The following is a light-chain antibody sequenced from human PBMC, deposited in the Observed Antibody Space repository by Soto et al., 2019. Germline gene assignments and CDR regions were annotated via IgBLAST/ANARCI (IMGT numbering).Light chain of an antibody. J-gene: IGKJ5*01. CDR3: QQLHNYPLT. V-gene: IGKV1D-13*01. CDR2: DAS. CDR1: QGIITA. Sequence: ALQLTQSPSSLSASVGDRVTITCRASQGIITALAWYHQTPGKPPKVLIYDASTLQSGVPSRFSGSGSGTDFTLTISSLQPEDFATYYCQQLHNYPLTFGHGTRLEIK.